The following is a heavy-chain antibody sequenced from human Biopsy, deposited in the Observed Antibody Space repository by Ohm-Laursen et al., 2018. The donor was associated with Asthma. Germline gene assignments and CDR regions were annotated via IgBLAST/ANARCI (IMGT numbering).Heavy chain of an antibody. D-gene: IGHD3-3*02. CDR1: GFTFGDYW. CDR2: IKHDGSEK. Sequence: SLRLSCTASGFTFGDYWMSWVRQAPGKGLEWVANIKHDGSEKNHVDSLKGRFTISRDNAKNSLYLQMNSLSAEDTAVYYCARTFHFWSPYHAEHYQLWGQGTLVTVSS. V-gene: IGHV3-7*01. CDR3: ARTFHFWSPYHAEHYQL. J-gene: IGHJ1*01.